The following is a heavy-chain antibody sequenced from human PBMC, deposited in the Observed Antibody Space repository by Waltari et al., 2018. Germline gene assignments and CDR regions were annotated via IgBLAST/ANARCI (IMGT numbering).Heavy chain of an antibody. CDR3: ASLRGRGRGHVGLRIDAFDI. Sequence: QVQLQQWGAGLLKPSETLSLTCAVYGGSFSGYYWSWIRQPPGKGQEWLGEINHSGSTNDNPCLKSRVTISLDTSKYQFSLKLSSVTAGDTAVYYCASLRGRGRGHVGLRIDAFDIWGQGTMVTVSS. CDR2: INHSGST. CDR1: GGSFSGYY. J-gene: IGHJ3*02. D-gene: IGHD1-1*01. V-gene: IGHV4-34*01.